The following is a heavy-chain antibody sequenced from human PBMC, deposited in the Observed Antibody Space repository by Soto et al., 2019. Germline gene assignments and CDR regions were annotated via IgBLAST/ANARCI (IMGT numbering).Heavy chain of an antibody. CDR1: GDTFTIFA. J-gene: IGHJ4*02. CDR3: ARDLGSGYDPGDY. CDR2: IIPTIGTT. V-gene: IGHV1-69*12. D-gene: IGHD5-12*01. Sequence: QVQLVQSGAEVKKPGSSVKVSCKASGDTFTIFAISWVRQAPGQGLEWMGGIIPTIGTTNYAQRFQGKITITGDESTDPAYMELSSLKSEDTAVYYCARDLGSGYDPGDYWGQGTLVTVSS.